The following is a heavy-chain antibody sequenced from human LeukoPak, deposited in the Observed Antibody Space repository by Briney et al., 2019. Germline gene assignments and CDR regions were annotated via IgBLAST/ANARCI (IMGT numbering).Heavy chain of an antibody. CDR2: ITSSGTYT. D-gene: IGHD1-26*01. V-gene: IGHV3-21*01. CDR1: GFTFSNYN. J-gene: IGHJ6*03. Sequence: GGSLRLSCADSGFTFSNYNMNWVRQAPGRAMEWVSSITSSGTYTFYADSVKGRFTISRDNAKNSLYLQMDSLGPEDTAVYYCARDPYSGNYGTYYYYYMDVWGKGTTVTVSS. CDR3: ARDPYSGNYGTYYYYYMDV.